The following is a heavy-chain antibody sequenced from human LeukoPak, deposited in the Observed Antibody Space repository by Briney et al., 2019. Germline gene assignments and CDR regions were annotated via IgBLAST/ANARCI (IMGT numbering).Heavy chain of an antibody. Sequence: PSETLSLTCTVSGGSISSGSYYWSWIRQPAGKGLEWIGRIYTSGITNYNPSLNSRVTISVDTSKNQVSLKLSSVTAADTAVYYCARNSGSYYVYWFDPWGQGTLVTVSS. D-gene: IGHD1-26*01. J-gene: IGHJ5*02. CDR3: ARNSGSYYVYWFDP. CDR1: GGSISSGSYY. V-gene: IGHV4-61*02. CDR2: IYTSGIT.